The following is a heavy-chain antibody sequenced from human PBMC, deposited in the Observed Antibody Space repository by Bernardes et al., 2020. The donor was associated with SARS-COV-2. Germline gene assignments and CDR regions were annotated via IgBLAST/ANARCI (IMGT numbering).Heavy chain of an antibody. Sequence: GGSLRLSCAASGFTFSSYWMHWVRQAPGTGLVWVSRINSDGSSPSYADSVKCRFTISRDNAKNTLYLQMNSLRAEDTAVYYCARDPTRYYDFWSGYYGDYSYYGMGVWGQGATVTVSS. D-gene: IGHD3-3*01. CDR1: GFTFSSYW. J-gene: IGHJ6*02. CDR2: INSDGSSP. V-gene: IGHV3-74*01. CDR3: ARDPTRYYDFWSGYYGDYSYYGMGV.